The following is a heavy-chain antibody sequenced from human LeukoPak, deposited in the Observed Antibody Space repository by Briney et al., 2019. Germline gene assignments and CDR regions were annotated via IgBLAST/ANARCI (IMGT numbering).Heavy chain of an antibody. J-gene: IGHJ4*02. D-gene: IGHD2-15*01. Sequence: PGGSLRLSCAASGFTFDDYAMHWVRQAPGKGLEWVSGISWNSGSIGYADSVKGRFTISRDNAKNSLYLQMNSLRAEDTALYYCAKDGTLLFDYWGQGTLVTVSS. CDR3: AKDGTLLFDY. V-gene: IGHV3-9*01. CDR1: GFTFDDYA. CDR2: ISWNSGSI.